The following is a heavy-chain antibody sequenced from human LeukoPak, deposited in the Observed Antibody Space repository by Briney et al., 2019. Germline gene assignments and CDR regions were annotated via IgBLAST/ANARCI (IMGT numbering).Heavy chain of an antibody. Sequence: GGSLRLSCAASGFTFSSYEMNWVRQAPGKGLEWVSYISDSSSTVYYADSVKGRFTISRDHAKNSLYLQMNSLRAEDTAVYYCARDLTSSWYGFDYWGQGTLVTVSS. CDR1: GFTFSSYE. CDR2: ISDSSSTV. D-gene: IGHD6-13*01. CDR3: ARDLTSSWYGFDY. V-gene: IGHV3-48*03. J-gene: IGHJ4*02.